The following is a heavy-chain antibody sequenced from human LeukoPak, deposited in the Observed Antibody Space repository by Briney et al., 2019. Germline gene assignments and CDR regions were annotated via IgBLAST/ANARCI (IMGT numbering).Heavy chain of an antibody. Sequence: VGSLRLSRAASGFSLSISVMHGVRQAPRQGVEWVAVISNDGSNKYYADSVKGRFTFFRDDSMNTVYLQMNSLKTEHTAVYYCAKDHGYTSSWLFNWFDPWGERTLVSVSS. D-gene: IGHD6-13*01. V-gene: IGHV3-30*18. CDR3: AKDHGYTSSWLFNWFDP. CDR2: ISNDGSNK. J-gene: IGHJ5*02. CDR1: GFSLSISV.